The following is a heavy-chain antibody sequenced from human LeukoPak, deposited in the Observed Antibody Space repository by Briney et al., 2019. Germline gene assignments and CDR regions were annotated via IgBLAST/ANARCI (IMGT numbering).Heavy chain of an antibody. J-gene: IGHJ5*02. D-gene: IGHD1-26*01. CDR3: ARERWELLPGWFDP. CDR1: GGSISSGDYY. V-gene: IGHV4-61*02. CDR2: IYTSGST. Sequence: SETLSLTCTVSGGSISSGDYYWSWIRQPAGKGLEWIGRIYTSGSTNYNPSLKSRVTISVDTSKNQFSLKLSSVTAADTAVYYCARERWELLPGWFDPWGQGTLVTVSS.